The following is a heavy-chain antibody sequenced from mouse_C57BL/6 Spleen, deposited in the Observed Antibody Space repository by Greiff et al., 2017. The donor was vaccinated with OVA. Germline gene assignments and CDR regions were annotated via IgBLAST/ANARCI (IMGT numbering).Heavy chain of an antibody. J-gene: IGHJ3*01. V-gene: IGHV1-55*01. CDR1: GYTFPSYW. CDR3: AAYSNYPAWFAY. CDR2: IYPGSGST. Sequence: QVQLQQPGAELVKPGASVKMSCKASGYTFPSYWITWVKPRPGQGLEWIGDIYPGSGSTNYNEKFKSKATLTVDTSSSTAYMQLSSLTSEDSAVYYCAAYSNYPAWFAYWGQGTLVTVSA. D-gene: IGHD2-5*01.